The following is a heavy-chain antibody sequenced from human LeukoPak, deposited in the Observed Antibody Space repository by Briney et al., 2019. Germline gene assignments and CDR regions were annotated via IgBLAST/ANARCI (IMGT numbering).Heavy chain of an antibody. CDR2: ISSSSSYI. CDR1: GFTFSSYS. V-gene: IGHV3-21*01. CDR3: ARPYIPYCSSTSCYSAFDI. D-gene: IGHD2-2*01. Sequence: GGSLRLSCAASGFTFSSYSMNWVRQAPGKGLEWVSSISSSSSYIYYADSVKGRFTISRDNAKNSLYLQMNSLRAEDTAVYYCARPYIPYCSSTSCYSAFDIWGQGTMVTVSS. J-gene: IGHJ3*02.